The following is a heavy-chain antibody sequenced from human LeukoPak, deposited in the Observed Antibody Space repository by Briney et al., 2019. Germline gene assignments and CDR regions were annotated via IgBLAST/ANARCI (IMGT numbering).Heavy chain of an antibody. J-gene: IGHJ4*02. CDR2: IIPIFGTA. Sequence: ASVKVSCKASGGTFSSYAISWVRQAPGQGLEWMGGIIPIFGTANYAQKFQGRVTITADESTSTAYMELSSLRSEDTAVYYCARDGGKYCSSTSCYGPDYWGQGTLVTVSS. CDR3: ARDGGKYCSSTSCYGPDY. V-gene: IGHV1-69*13. CDR1: GGTFSSYA. D-gene: IGHD2-2*01.